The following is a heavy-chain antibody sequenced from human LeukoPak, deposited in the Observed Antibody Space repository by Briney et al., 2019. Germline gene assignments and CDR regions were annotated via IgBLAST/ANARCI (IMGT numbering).Heavy chain of an antibody. CDR1: GYSFTNYW. CDR3: ARVDAVVTATATTHHFYMDV. CDR2: IYPDDSDT. D-gene: IGHD2-21*02. J-gene: IGHJ6*03. V-gene: IGHV5-51*01. Sequence: GESLKISCKGSGYSFTNYWIGWVRQMPGKGLEWMGIIYPDDSDTKYSPAFQGQVTISADRSINTAYLQWSSLKASDTAMYYCARVDAVVTATATTHHFYMDVWGKGTTVTISS.